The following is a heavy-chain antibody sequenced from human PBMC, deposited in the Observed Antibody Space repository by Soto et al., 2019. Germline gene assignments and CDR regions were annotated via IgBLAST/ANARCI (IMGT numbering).Heavy chain of an antibody. Sequence: PSENLSLTCTVSGGSISSYYWSWIRQPPGKGLEWIGYIYYSGSTNYNPSLKSRVTISVDTSKNQFSLKLSSVTAADTAVYYCARGFVVVPAATNWSDPWGQGTRVTGSS. CDR2: IYYSGST. D-gene: IGHD2-2*01. J-gene: IGHJ5*02. V-gene: IGHV4-59*01. CDR1: GGSISSYY. CDR3: ARGFVVVPAATNWSDP.